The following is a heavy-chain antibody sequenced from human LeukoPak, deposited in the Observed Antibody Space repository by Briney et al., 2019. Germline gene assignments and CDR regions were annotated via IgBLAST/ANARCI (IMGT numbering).Heavy chain of an antibody. V-gene: IGHV3-74*01. CDR1: GFTFSNYW. CDR2: INSDGSST. Sequence: GGLRLSCAASGFTFSNYWMHWVRQAPGKGLVWVSRINSDGSSTTYADSVKGRFTISRDNAENSLYLQMNSLRAEDRAVYYCARDPGGWYPYYFDYWGQGTLVTVSS. J-gene: IGHJ4*02. D-gene: IGHD6-19*01. CDR3: ARDPGGWYPYYFDY.